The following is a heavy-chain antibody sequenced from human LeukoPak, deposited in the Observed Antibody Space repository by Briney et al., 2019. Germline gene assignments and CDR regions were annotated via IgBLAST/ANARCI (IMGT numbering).Heavy chain of an antibody. D-gene: IGHD3-10*01. J-gene: IGHJ4*02. CDR3: GRGMRDYYGLDY. Sequence: MAGGSLRLSCAASGFAFSDYYMSWIRQAPGKGLEWVSYISSSGSTIYYADSVKGRFTISRDNAKNSLYLQMNRLTVEDTAVYYCGRGMRDYYGLDYWGQGILVTVSS. V-gene: IGHV3-11*04. CDR2: ISSSGSTI. CDR1: GFAFSDYY.